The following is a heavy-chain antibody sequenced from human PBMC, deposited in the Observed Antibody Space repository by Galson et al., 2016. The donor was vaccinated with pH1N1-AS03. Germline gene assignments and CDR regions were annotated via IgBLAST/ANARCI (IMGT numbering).Heavy chain of an antibody. D-gene: IGHD2-21*01. V-gene: IGHV1-3*01. CDR2: INAGNSNT. CDR3: ARGGEYYGMDV. CDR1: GYTFISYV. J-gene: IGHJ6*02. Sequence: SVKVSCKASGYTFISYVMHWVRQAPGQRLEWMGWINAGNSNTTYSQSLQGRFTITRETSGSKAYMELSSLRAEDTAMYYCARGGEYYGMDVWGQGTTVTVSS.